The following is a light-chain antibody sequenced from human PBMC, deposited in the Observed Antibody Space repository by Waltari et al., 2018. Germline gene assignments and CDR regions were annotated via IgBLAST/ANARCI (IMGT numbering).Light chain of an antibody. J-gene: IGLJ2*01. V-gene: IGLV1-44*01. CDR3: AACDARLRGLA. CDR1: SSNIVSNT. Sequence: QSVLPQPPSASGTPAQRLTISCFGSSSNIVSNTVNWYQRPPGTDPKLLIPGSKARRSGVPQRFSGSWSCNCASLAISGLQSEGEADYECAACDARLRGLAFGGGTKLTVL. CDR2: GSK.